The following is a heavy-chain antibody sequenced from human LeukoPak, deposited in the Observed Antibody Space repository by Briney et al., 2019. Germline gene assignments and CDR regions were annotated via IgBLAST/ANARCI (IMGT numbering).Heavy chain of an antibody. V-gene: IGHV5-51*01. CDR2: IYPGDSDT. J-gene: IGHJ5*02. Sequence: GESLKISCKGSGYSFTSYWIGWVRQMPGKGLEWMGIIYPGDSDTRYSPSFQGQVTISADKSISTAYLQWSSLKASDTAMYYCARQEYCSGGSCYTWFDPWGQGTLVIVSS. D-gene: IGHD2-15*01. CDR1: GYSFTSYW. CDR3: ARQEYCSGGSCYTWFDP.